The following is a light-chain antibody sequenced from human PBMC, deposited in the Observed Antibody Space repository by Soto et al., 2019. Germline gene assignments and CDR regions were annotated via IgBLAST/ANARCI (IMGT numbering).Light chain of an antibody. CDR1: SSDVGGYNY. J-gene: IGLJ2*01. Sequence: QSVLTQPPSASVSPGQSVTISCTGTSSDVGGYNYVSWYQQHPGKAPKLMIYEVSKRPSGVPDRFSGSKSGNTASLTVSGLQAEDEADYYCSSYAGSNNLVFGGGTKLTV. V-gene: IGLV2-8*01. CDR2: EVS. CDR3: SSYAGSNNLV.